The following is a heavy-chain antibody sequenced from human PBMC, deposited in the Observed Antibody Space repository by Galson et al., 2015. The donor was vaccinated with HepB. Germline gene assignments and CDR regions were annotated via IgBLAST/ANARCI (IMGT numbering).Heavy chain of an antibody. CDR2: IKSNTDGGTT. Sequence: SLRLSCAASGFTFSNAWMSWVRQAPGKGLEWVGRIKSNTDGGTTDCAAPVKGRFTISRDDSKNTLYLQMNSLKTEDTAVYYCTTKYSGSYYFSSRGQGTLVTVSS. D-gene: IGHD1-26*01. J-gene: IGHJ4*02. CDR3: TTKYSGSYYFSS. CDR1: GFTFSNAW. V-gene: IGHV3-15*01.